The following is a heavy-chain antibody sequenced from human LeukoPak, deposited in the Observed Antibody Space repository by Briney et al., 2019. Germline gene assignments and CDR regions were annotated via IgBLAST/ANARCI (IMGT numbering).Heavy chain of an antibody. CDR1: GYTFRDSY. CDR2: TNPNRGGT. V-gene: IGHV1-2*02. D-gene: IGHD3-10*01. J-gene: IGHJ3*01. Sequence: GPSVKLSCKASGYTFRDSYITWVRLAPRHGLEWLGWTNPNRGGTNYEKNFKHRVTMTRATSTSTDYLEMSSLRSEDTTAYYCTREFRLPGTYPYDGFDFWGQGTMVTVSS. CDR3: TREFRLPGTYPYDGFDF.